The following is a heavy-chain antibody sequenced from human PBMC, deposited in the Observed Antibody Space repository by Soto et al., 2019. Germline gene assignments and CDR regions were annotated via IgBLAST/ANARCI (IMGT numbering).Heavy chain of an antibody. CDR1: GFTFSDYY. D-gene: IGHD4-17*01. Sequence: QVQLVESGGGLVKPGGSLRLSCAASGFTFSDYYMSWIRQAPGKGLEWVSYISSSSSYTNYADSVKGRFTISRDNAKNSLYLQMNSLRAEDTAVYYCARATSYYGDSTYGMDVWGQGTTVTVSS. V-gene: IGHV3-11*05. CDR2: ISSSSSYT. J-gene: IGHJ6*02. CDR3: ARATSYYGDSTYGMDV.